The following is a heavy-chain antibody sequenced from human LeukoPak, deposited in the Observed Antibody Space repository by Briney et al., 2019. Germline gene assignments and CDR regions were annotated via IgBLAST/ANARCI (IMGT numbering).Heavy chain of an antibody. CDR3: ARVAPLTIFGVAPEPFDY. V-gene: IGHV1-2*02. J-gene: IGHJ4*02. D-gene: IGHD3-3*01. Sequence: GASVKVSCKASGYTFTGYYMHWVRQAPGQGLEWMGWINPNSGGTNYAQKFQGRVTMTRDTSISTAYMELSRLRSDDTAVYYCARVAPLTIFGVAPEPFDYWGQGTLVTVSS. CDR1: GYTFTGYY. CDR2: INPNSGGT.